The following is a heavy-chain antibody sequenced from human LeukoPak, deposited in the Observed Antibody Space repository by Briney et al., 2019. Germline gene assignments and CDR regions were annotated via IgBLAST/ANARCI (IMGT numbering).Heavy chain of an antibody. CDR3: TTSLPHVVDVTTSDGGN. D-gene: IGHD2-21*02. V-gene: IGHV3-33*03. CDR2: IWYDGSNK. J-gene: IGHJ4*02. CDR1: GFTFSSYG. Sequence: RPGGSLRLSCAASGFTFSSYGMHWVRQAPGKGLEWVAVIWYDGSNKYYADSVKGRFTISRDNAGNSLYLQMNSLRAEDTAVYYCTTSLPHVVDVTTSDGGNWGQGTLVTVSS.